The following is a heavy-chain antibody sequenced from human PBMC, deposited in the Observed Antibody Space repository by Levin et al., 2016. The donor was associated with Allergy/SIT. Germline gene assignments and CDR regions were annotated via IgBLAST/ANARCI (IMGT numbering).Heavy chain of an antibody. CDR2: MNPNSGNT. CDR1: GYTFTSYD. CDR3: ARGRNRYPSRTVALGY. J-gene: IGHJ4*02. Sequence: ASVKVSCKASGYTFTSYDINWVRQATGQGLEWMGWMNPNSGNTGYAQKFQGRVTMTRNTSISTAYMELSSLRSEDTAVYYCARGRNRYPSRTVALGYWGQGTLVTVSS. D-gene: IGHD6-19*01. V-gene: IGHV1-8*01.